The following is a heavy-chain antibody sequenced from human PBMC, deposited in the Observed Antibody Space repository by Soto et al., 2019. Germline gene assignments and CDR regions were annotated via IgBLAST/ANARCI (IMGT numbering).Heavy chain of an antibody. CDR1: GGSVSSGSYY. CDR3: SSESGQVLRYFDWLLKSRWFEP. J-gene: IGHJ5*02. CDR2: IYYSWST. D-gene: IGHD3-9*01. Sequence: PSETLSLTCTVSGGSVSSGSYYCSWIRQPPGKGLEWIGYIYYSWSTNYNPSLKSRVTISLDTSKNQFSLKLSSVTAAETAVYYCSSESGQVLRYFDWLLKSRWFEPWGQGTMVTVSS. V-gene: IGHV4-61*01.